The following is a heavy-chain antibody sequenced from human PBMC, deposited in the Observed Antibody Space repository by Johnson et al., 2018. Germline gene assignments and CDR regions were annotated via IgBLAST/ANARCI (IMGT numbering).Heavy chain of an antibody. J-gene: IGHJ4*02. CDR2: VRDNGRST. D-gene: IGHD3-3*01. V-gene: IGHV3-23*01. CDR1: GFTFSDFA. CDR3: VVPKAPKTLITTFFDF. Sequence: VQLQESGGALVPPGGSLRLSCAASGFTFSDFALSWVRQAPGKGLEWIAGVRDNGRSTYYADPVRGRFSISRDNSKNPVSLQMYRLTAGDTALYYCVVPKAPKTLITTFFDFWGQGTLVTVSS.